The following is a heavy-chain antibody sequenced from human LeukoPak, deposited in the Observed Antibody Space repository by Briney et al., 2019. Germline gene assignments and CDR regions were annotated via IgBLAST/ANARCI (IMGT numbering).Heavy chain of an antibody. V-gene: IGHV3-30*04. D-gene: IGHD4-23*01. J-gene: IGHJ4*02. CDR2: ISYDGSYK. CDR1: GFTFSSYA. Sequence: GGSLRLSCAASGFTFSSYAMHWVRQAPGKGLEWVAVISYDGSYKDYADSVKGRLTVSRDNSKSTLYLQMNSLRAEDTAVYYCARGARKGDDYGGFFDYWGQGTLVTVSS. CDR3: ARGARKGDDYGGFFDY.